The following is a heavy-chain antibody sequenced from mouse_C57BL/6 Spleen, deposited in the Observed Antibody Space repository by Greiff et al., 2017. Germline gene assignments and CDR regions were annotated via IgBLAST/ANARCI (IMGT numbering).Heavy chain of an antibody. CDR3: ARRQLRLQAWFAD. Sequence: QVQLQQPGAELVKPGASVKMSCKASGYTFTSYWITWVKQRPGQGLEWIGDIYPGSGSTNYNEKFKSKATLTVDTSSSTAYMQLSSLTSEDSAVYYCARRQLRLQAWFADWGQGTLVTVSA. CDR2: IYPGSGST. D-gene: IGHD3-2*02. J-gene: IGHJ3*01. CDR1: GYTFTSYW. V-gene: IGHV1-55*01.